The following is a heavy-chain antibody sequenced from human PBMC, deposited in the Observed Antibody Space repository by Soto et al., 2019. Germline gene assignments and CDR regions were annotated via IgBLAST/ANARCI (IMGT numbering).Heavy chain of an antibody. V-gene: IGHV4-39*01. J-gene: IGHJ3*02. Sequence: PQETLSLTCTVSGVSIRSSSYYGGWIRQPPGKGLEWIGSIYYSGSTYYNPSLKSRVTISVDTSKNQFSLKLSSVTAADTAVYYCARHGTTVITPPRGSFDIWGQGTMVTVSS. CDR1: GVSIRSSSYY. CDR2: IYYSGST. D-gene: IGHD4-17*01. CDR3: ARHGTTVITPPRGSFDI.